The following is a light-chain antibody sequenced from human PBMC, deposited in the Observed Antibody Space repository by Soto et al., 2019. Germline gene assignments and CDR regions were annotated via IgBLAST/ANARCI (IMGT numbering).Light chain of an antibody. CDR1: QSVSSN. V-gene: IGKV3-15*01. J-gene: IGKJ5*01. CDR3: QQYNNFPIT. Sequence: EIVMTQSPATLSVSPGERATLSCRASQSVSSNLAWYQQKPGQAPRLLIYGASTRATGIPARFSGSGSGTEFTLTISSLHSEDFAVYYCQQYNNFPITFGQGTRLEIK. CDR2: GAS.